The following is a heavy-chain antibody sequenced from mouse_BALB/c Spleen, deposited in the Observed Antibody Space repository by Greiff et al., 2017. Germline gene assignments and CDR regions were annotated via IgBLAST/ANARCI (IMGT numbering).Heavy chain of an antibody. D-gene: IGHD2-3*01. Sequence: DVKLQESGPGLVKPSQSLSLTCSVTGYSITSGYYWNWIRQFPGNKLEWMGYISYDGSNNYNPSLKNRISITRDTSKNQFFLKLNSVTTEDTATYYCAREGDGYYPFYYAMDYWGQGTSVTVSS. CDR2: ISYDGSN. CDR3: AREGDGYYPFYYAMDY. J-gene: IGHJ4*01. V-gene: IGHV3-6*02. CDR1: GYSITSGYY.